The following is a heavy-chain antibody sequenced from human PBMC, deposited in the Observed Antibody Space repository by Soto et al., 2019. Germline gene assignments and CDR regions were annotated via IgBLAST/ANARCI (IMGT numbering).Heavy chain of an antibody. CDR2: IIPMFGTA. Sequence: VQLVQSGAEIGRPGSSVKVSCKVSGGSFSNSALSWVRQAPGQGLEWMGAIIPMFGTANYDQTFQGRVTITADETTSTTYLEFSSLRFEDTAVYYCAREVPDHDGMDIWGQGTTVIVSS. CDR1: GGSFSNSA. V-gene: IGHV1-69*01. D-gene: IGHD3-3*01. CDR3: AREVPDHDGMDI. J-gene: IGHJ6*02.